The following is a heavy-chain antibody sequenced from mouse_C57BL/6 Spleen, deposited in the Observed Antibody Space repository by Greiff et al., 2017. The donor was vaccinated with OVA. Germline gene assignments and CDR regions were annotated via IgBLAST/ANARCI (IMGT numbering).Heavy chain of an antibody. V-gene: IGHV1-50*01. J-gene: IGHJ4*01. Sequence: QVQLQQPGAELVKPGASVKLSCKASGYTFTSYWMQWVKQRPGQGLEWIGEIDPSDSYTNYNQKFKGKATLTVDTHSSTAYMQLSSLTSEDSAVYYGARCHCGSSGDYAMDYWGQGTSVTVSA. CDR2: IDPSDSYT. CDR1: GYTFTSYW. CDR3: ARCHCGSSGDYAMDY. D-gene: IGHD1-1*01.